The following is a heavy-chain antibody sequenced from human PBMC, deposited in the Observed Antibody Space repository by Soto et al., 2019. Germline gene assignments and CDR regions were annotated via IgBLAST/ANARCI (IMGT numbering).Heavy chain of an antibody. V-gene: IGHV1-69*12. Sequence: QVQLVQSGAEVKKPGSSVKVSCKASGGTFSSYAISWVRQAPGQGLEWMGGIIPIFGTANYAQKFQGRVTITADESTSTAYMELSSLRSEDTAVYYCASLIAVAGTTVTYYYYGMDVWGQGTTFTVSS. CDR2: IIPIFGTA. CDR3: ASLIAVAGTTVTYYYYGMDV. J-gene: IGHJ6*02. D-gene: IGHD6-19*01. CDR1: GGTFSSYA.